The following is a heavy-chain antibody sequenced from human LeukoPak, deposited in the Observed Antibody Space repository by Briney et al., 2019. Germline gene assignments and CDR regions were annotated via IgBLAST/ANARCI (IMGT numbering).Heavy chain of an antibody. V-gene: IGHV4-59*08. CDR2: IYYSGST. CDR3: ARSPQNYDFWSGYSYYYYYGMDV. D-gene: IGHD3-3*01. Sequence: SETLSLTCPVSGGSISSYYWSWIRQPPGKGLEWIGYIYYSGSTNYNPSLKSRVTISVDTSKNQFSLKLSSVTAADTAVYYCARSPQNYDFWSGYSYYYYYGMDVWGQGTTVTVSS. CDR1: GGSISSYY. J-gene: IGHJ6*02.